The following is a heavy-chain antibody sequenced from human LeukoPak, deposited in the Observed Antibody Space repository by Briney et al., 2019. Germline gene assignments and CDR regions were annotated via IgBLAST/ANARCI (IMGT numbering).Heavy chain of an antibody. CDR1: GYMFTSYY. CDR2: IIPIFGTA. D-gene: IGHD2-15*01. CDR3: ARSSSGVGRYYYYYGMDV. V-gene: IGHV1-69*13. J-gene: IGHJ6*02. Sequence: ASVKVSCKASGYMFTSYYMHWVRQAPGQGLEWMGGIIPIFGTANYAQKFQGRVTITADESTSTAYMELSSLRSEDTAVYCCARSSSGVGRYYYYYGMDVWGQGTTVTVSS.